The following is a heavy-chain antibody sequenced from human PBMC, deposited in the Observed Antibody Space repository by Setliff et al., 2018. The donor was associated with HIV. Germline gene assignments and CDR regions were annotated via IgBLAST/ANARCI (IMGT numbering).Heavy chain of an antibody. CDR2: IIPIFGPT. Sequence: GASVKVSCKASGGTFSSYAISWVRQAPGQGLEWMGGIIPIFGPTNYAQKFQGRVTITADESTTTAYMELSSLRSEDTAVYYCALGYCSVGSCYSVDFDYWGQGTLVTVSS. J-gene: IGHJ4*02. CDR1: GGTFSSYA. CDR3: ALGYCSVGSCYSVDFDY. V-gene: IGHV1-69*13. D-gene: IGHD2-15*01.